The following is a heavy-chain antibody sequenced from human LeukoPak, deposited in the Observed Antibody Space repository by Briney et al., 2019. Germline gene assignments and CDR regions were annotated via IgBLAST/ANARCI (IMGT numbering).Heavy chain of an antibody. CDR1: GFTFGDYA. CDR3: TRQYCSSTSCYINWFDP. V-gene: IGHV3-49*03. D-gene: IGHD2-2*02. CDR2: IRSKAYGGTR. Sequence: GGSLRLSCTASGFTFGDYAMSWFRQAPGKGLEWVGSIRSKAYGGTREYAASVKGRFTISRDDSKSIAYLQMNSLKTEDTAVYYCTRQYCSSTSCYINWFDPWGQGTLVTVSS. J-gene: IGHJ5*02.